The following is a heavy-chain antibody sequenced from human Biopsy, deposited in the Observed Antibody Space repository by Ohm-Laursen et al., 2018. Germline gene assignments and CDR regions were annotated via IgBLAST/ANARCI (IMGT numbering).Heavy chain of an antibody. CDR1: GFSSSDNY. V-gene: IGHV3-72*01. CDR3: ARAGRYCSGGGCYSWFDS. Sequence: SLRLSCSASGFSSSDNYMDRVRQAPGKGLEWVGRIRDKANSYTTDYAASVKGRFTISRDDSKNSLYLQMNSLKTEDTALYYCARAGRYCSGGGCYSWFDSWGQGTLVTVSS. J-gene: IGHJ5*01. D-gene: IGHD2-15*01. CDR2: IRDKANSYTT.